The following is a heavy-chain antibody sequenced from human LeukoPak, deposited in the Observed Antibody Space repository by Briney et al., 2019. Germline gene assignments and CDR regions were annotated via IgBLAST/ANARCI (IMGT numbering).Heavy chain of an antibody. CDR3: AKPTIPARPFLTYLYYYLDV. D-gene: IGHD6-6*01. V-gene: IGHV3-23*01. Sequence: GGSLRLSCAASEFTFSSFAMSWVRQAPGRGLEWISSNSGPGDKTHYTDSVKGRFTISRDNSKNTLYLYMNTLRAADTAVYYCAKPTIPARPFLTYLYYYLDVWGEGATVIVSS. CDR1: EFTFSSFA. J-gene: IGHJ6*03. CDR2: NSGPGDKT.